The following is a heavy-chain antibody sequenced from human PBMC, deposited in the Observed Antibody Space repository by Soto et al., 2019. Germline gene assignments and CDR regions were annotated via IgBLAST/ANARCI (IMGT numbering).Heavy chain of an antibody. J-gene: IGHJ4*02. CDR2: VAQNGYV. V-gene: IGHV4-4*02. CDR3: ARTRLDGYDFDS. D-gene: IGHD5-12*01. Sequence: QVQLQESGPGLVKPSGTLSLTCTVSNGSISSSNWWSWVRQSPGKGLEWIGEVAQNGYVGSIPSLKGRPPILLDTPPDRLSLRLTSVTAAATAVYYCARTRLDGYDFDSWGQGILVTVSS. CDR1: NGSISSSNW.